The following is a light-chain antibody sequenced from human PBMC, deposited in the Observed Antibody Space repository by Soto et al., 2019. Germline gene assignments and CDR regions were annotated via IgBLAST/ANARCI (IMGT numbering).Light chain of an antibody. V-gene: IGKV3-15*01. Sequence: EIVMTQSPATLSVSPGERATLSCRASQSISTELAWYQQKPGQPPRLLIYSASTRATGVPARFTGSGSGSEFTLTISGLQSEDCAVYYCQQGHNWPLTFGQGTRLVI. J-gene: IGKJ2*01. CDR2: SAS. CDR3: QQGHNWPLT. CDR1: QSISTE.